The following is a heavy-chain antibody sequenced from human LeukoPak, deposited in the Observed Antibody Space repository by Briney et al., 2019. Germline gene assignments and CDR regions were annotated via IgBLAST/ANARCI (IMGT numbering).Heavy chain of an antibody. D-gene: IGHD3-9*01. CDR3: AKWGDYDVLTGYYVSDY. Sequence: GGSLRLSCAASGFTFSSYAMSWVRQAPGKGLEWASAITGSGGNTYYADSVKGRFTISRDNSKNTVFLRMNSLRAEDTAVYYCAKWGDYDVLTGYYVSDYWGQGTLVTVSS. CDR1: GFTFSSYA. J-gene: IGHJ4*02. CDR2: ITGSGGNT. V-gene: IGHV3-23*01.